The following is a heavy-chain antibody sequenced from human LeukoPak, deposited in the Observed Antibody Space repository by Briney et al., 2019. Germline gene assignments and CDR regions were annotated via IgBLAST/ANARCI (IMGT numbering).Heavy chain of an antibody. CDR3: ARISPNSRRDY. V-gene: IGHV3-48*03. CDR2: IDSSGGVV. D-gene: IGHD6-13*01. CDR1: GFTFSSYD. J-gene: IGHJ4*02. Sequence: GGSLRLSCAASGFTFSSYDMNWVRQAPGKGLEWVSYIDSSGGVVYYADSETGRFFVSRDNAKNSLYLQMSGLRAEDTAMYFCARISPNSRRDYWGQGALVTVSS.